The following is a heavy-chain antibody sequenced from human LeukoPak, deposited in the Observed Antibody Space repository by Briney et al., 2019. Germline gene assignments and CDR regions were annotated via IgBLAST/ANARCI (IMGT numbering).Heavy chain of an antibody. D-gene: IGHD3-10*02. Sequence: PSETLSLTRTLSSRSISSGSYYWSWIRQPAGKGLEWIARIYTSGSTTYNPSLKSRVTISVDTSKNQFSLKLSSVSAADTAVYYCARESDVRGGRTPPIDYWGQGTLVTVSS. J-gene: IGHJ4*02. CDR1: SRSISSGSYY. CDR3: ARESDVRGGRTPPIDY. V-gene: IGHV4-61*02. CDR2: IYTSGST.